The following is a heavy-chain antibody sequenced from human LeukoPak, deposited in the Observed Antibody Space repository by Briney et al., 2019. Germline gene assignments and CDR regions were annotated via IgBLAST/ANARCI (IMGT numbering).Heavy chain of an antibody. CDR3: ARRITIFGDKEDWFDP. D-gene: IGHD3-3*01. V-gene: IGHV5-51*01. CDR1: GYTFSDYW. Sequence: GESLKISCKASGYTFSDYWIGWVRQMPGQGLEWMGIVYPGDSDTRYSPSFQGHVTISADKSINTAYLQWSSLKASDTAMYYCARRITIFGDKEDWFDPWGQGTLVTVSS. CDR2: VYPGDSDT. J-gene: IGHJ5*02.